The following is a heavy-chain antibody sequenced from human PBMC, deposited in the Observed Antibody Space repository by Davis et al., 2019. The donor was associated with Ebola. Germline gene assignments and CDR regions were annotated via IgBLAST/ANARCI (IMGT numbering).Heavy chain of an antibody. CDR3: ARRADY. J-gene: IGHJ4*02. CDR1: GFTFSSYW. CDR2: ISWNSGSI. V-gene: IGHV3-9*01. Sequence: SLKISCAASGFTFSSYWMHWVRQAPGKGLEWVSGISWNSGSIGYADSVKGRFTISRDNAKNSLYLQMNSLRAEDTAVYYCARRADYWGQGTLVTVSS.